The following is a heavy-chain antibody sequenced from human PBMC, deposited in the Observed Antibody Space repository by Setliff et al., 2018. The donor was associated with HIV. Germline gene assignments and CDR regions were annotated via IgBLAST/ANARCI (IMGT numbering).Heavy chain of an antibody. CDR1: NYSISSGYY. CDR3: ASGYNYAYSDY. Sequence: TSETLSLTCAVSNYSISSGYYWGWIRQSPGKGLEWIGSMYHSGSTYSNPSLKSRVTMSIDTSKNQLSLKLRSVTAADTAVYYCASGYNYAYSDYWGQGTLVTVSS. CDR2: MYHSGST. J-gene: IGHJ4*02. D-gene: IGHD5-18*01. V-gene: IGHV4-38-2*01.